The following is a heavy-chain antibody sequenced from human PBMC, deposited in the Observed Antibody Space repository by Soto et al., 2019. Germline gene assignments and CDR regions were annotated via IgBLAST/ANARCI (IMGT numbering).Heavy chain of an antibody. D-gene: IGHD3-10*01. Sequence: ASVKVSCKASGYTFTSYGISWVRQAPGQGLEWMGWISAYNGNTNYAQKLQGRVTMTTDTSTSTAYMELRSLRSDDTAVYYCARDQHHYYGSGRMRYYYGVDVWGQGTTVTVSS. CDR3: ARDQHHYYGSGRMRYYYGVDV. CDR1: GYTFTSYG. CDR2: ISAYNGNT. V-gene: IGHV1-18*01. J-gene: IGHJ6*02.